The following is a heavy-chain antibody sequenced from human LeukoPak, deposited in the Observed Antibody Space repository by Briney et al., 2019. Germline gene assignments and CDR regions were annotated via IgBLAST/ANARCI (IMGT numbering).Heavy chain of an antibody. Sequence: PSESLSLTCTVSGGSISSYYWNWIRQPPGKGLEWIGYIYYSGSTDYNPSLKSRVTISVDTSKNQFSLRLSSVTAADTAVYYCARDPSIFGVVNYAFDIWGQGKMVTVSS. CDR1: GGSISSYY. CDR2: IYYSGST. CDR3: ARDPSIFGVVNYAFDI. D-gene: IGHD3-3*01. V-gene: IGHV4-59*01. J-gene: IGHJ3*02.